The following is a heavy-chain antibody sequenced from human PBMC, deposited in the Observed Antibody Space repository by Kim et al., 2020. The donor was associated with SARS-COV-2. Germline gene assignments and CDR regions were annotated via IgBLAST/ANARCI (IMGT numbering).Heavy chain of an antibody. CDR3: ARVEVGPHGLDV. CDR2: IYYSGST. CDR1: GASMSSSRYQ. J-gene: IGHJ6*02. V-gene: IGHV4-39*01. D-gene: IGHD1-26*01. Sequence: SETLSLTCTVSGASMSSSRYQWGWIRQPPGKGLEWIGSIYYSGSTYYNPSLKSRVTIFVDTSKSQFSLKLSSVTAADTAVYYCARVEVGPHGLDVWGQGTTVTVSS.